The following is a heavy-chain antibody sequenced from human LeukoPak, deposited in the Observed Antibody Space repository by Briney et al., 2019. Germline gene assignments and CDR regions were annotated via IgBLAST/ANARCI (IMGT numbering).Heavy chain of an antibody. V-gene: IGHV4-34*01. CDR3: ARDLLIAAAGTPA. J-gene: IGHJ5*02. CDR1: GGSFSGYY. CDR2: ISHSGST. D-gene: IGHD6-13*01. Sequence: SETLSLTCAVYGGSFSGYYWSWIRQPPVKGLEWIGEISHSGSTNYNPSLKSRVTISVDTSKNQFSLKLSSVTAADTAVYYCARDLLIAAAGTPAWGQGTLVTVSS.